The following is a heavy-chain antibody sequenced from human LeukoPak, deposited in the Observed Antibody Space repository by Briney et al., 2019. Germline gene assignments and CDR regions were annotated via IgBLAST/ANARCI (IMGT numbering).Heavy chain of an antibody. V-gene: IGHV1-69*06. CDR1: GGTFSSYA. J-gene: IGHJ6*04. D-gene: IGHD5-18*01. CDR2: IIPIFGTA. CDR3: ARDPDTVSPMDV. Sequence: SVKVSCKASGGTFSSYAISWVRQAPGQGLEWMGGIIPIFGTANYAQKFQGRVTITADKSTSTAYMELSSLRSEDTAVYYCARDPDTVSPMDVWGKGTTVTVSS.